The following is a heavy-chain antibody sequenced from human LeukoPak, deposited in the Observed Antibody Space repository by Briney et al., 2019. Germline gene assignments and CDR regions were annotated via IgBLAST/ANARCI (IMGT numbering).Heavy chain of an antibody. CDR3: AREYPYYYDSSGYYYGHYYYYMDV. J-gene: IGHJ6*03. V-gene: IGHV4-61*02. CDR1: GGSISSGSYY. CDR2: IYTSGST. Sequence: PSQTLSLTCTVSGGSISSGSYYWRWIRQPAGKGLEWIGRIYTSGSTNYNPSLKSRVTISVDTSKTQFSLKLSSVTAADTAVYYCAREYPYYYDSSGYYYGHYYYYMDVWGKGTTVTVSS. D-gene: IGHD3-22*01.